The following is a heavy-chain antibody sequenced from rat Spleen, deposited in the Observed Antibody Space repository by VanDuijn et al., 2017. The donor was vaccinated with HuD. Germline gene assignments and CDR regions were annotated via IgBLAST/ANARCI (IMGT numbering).Heavy chain of an antibody. CDR2: IWAGGST. CDR1: GFSLGSNG. J-gene: IGHJ3*01. D-gene: IGHD1-11*01. CDR3: TRSYGGYTQHWFPY. Sequence: QVQLKESGPGLMQPSETLSLTCTVSGFSLGSNGVGWVRQPLGKGLMWMGTIWAGGSTNYNSAVQSRLSINRDTSKSQVFLKMDSLQTDDTAIYFCTRSYGGYTQHWFPYWGQGTLVTVSS. V-gene: IGHV2-72*01.